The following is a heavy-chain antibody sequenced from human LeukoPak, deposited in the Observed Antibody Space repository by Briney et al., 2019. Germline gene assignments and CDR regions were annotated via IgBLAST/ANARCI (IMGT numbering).Heavy chain of an antibody. CDR3: ARGRDSSGRPSYYYFYGMDV. J-gene: IGHJ6*04. D-gene: IGHD6-19*01. V-gene: IGHV4-34*01. CDR2: INHSGST. Sequence: SETLSLTCAVYGGSFSGYYWSWIRQPPGKGLEWIGEINHSGSTNYNPALKSRGTISVDKSKNQFSMQMSSVTAADTAVYYCARGRDSSGRPSYYYFYGMDVWGNGTTVTVSS. CDR1: GGSFSGYY.